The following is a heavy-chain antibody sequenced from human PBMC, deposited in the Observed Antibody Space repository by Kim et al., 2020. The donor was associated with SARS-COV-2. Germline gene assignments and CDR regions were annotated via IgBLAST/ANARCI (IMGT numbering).Heavy chain of an antibody. J-gene: IGHJ6*02. V-gene: IGHV3-9*01. CDR1: GFTFDDYA. CDR2: ISWNSGSI. Sequence: GGSLRLSCAASGFTFDDYAMHWVRQAPGKGLEWVSGISWNSGSIGYADSVKGRFTISRDNAKNSLYLQMNSLRAEDTALYYCAKDRTRGLTGTTFGYYYYGMDVWGQGTTVTVSS. CDR3: AKDRTRGLTGTTFGYYYYGMDV. D-gene: IGHD1-7*01.